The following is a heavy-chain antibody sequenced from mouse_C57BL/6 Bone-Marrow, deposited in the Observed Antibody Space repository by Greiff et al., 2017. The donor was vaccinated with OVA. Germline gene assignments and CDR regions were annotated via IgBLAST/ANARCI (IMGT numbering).Heavy chain of an antibody. J-gene: IGHJ4*01. CDR2: ISSGGSYT. CDR3: ARGYYEDAMDY. V-gene: IGHV5-6*01. CDR1: GFTFSSYG. D-gene: IGHD2-4*01. Sequence: EVQVVESGGDLVKPGGSLKLSCAASGFTFSSYGMSWVRQTPDKRLEWVATISSGGSYTYYPDSVKGRFTISRDNAKNTLYLQMSSLKSEDTAMYYCARGYYEDAMDYWGQGTSVTVAS.